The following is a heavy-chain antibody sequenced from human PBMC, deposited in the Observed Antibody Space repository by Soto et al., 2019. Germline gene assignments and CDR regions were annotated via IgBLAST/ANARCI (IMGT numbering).Heavy chain of an antibody. Sequence: QVQLQESGPGLVKPSETLSLTCTVSGGSISSYYWSWIRQPPGKGLEWIGYIYYSGSTNYNPSLKSRVTIPVDTSKNQCSLKLSSVTAADTAVYYCATLYGLDAFDLWGQGTMVTVSS. V-gene: IGHV4-59*01. J-gene: IGHJ3*01. D-gene: IGHD4-17*01. CDR2: IYYSGST. CDR1: GGSISSYY. CDR3: ATLYGLDAFDL.